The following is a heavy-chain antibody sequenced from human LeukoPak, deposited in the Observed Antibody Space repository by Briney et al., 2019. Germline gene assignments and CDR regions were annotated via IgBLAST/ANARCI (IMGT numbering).Heavy chain of an antibody. CDR3: ARDRSGAANWFDP. CDR2: INPNSGGT. V-gene: IGHV1-2*02. CDR1: GYTFTGYY. J-gene: IGHJ5*02. Sequence: ASVTVSCTASGYTFTGYYIHWVRQAPGQGLEWMGCINPNSGGTNYAQTFQGRVTITRDTSISTAYMHLNRLKSDDTAVYYCARDRSGAANWFDPWGQGTLVTV. D-gene: IGHD3-3*01.